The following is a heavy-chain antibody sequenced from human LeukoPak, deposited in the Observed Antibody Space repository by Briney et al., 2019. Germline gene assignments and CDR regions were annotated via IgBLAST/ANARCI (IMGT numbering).Heavy chain of an antibody. CDR2: INPNSGGT. D-gene: IGHD6-13*01. Sequence: GASVTVSCKASGYTFTGFYMHWGRQAPGQGLEWMGWINPNSGGTNYAQKFQGRVTMTRDTSISTAYMELSRLRSDDTAVYYCARDRGSSWYVDYWGQGTLVTVSS. CDR1: GYTFTGFY. J-gene: IGHJ4*02. CDR3: ARDRGSSWYVDY. V-gene: IGHV1-2*02.